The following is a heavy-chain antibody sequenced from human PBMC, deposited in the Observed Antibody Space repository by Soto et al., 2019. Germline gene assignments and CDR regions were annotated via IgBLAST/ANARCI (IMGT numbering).Heavy chain of an antibody. CDR3: ARDYGSGIFDY. Sequence: EVQLVESGGGLIQPGGSRRLSCAASGFTVSSNYMSWVRQAPGKGLEWVSVIYSGGSTYYADSVKGRFTISRDNSKNTLYLQMKTLRAEDTAVYYCARDYGSGIFDYWGQGTLVTVSS. CDR1: GFTVSSNY. V-gene: IGHV3-53*01. J-gene: IGHJ4*02. CDR2: IYSGGST. D-gene: IGHD3-10*01.